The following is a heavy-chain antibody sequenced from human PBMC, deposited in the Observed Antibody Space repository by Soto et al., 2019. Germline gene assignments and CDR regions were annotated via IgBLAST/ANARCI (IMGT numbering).Heavy chain of an antibody. Sequence: AGGSLRLSCAASGFTFSNAWMSWVRQAPGKGLEWVGRIKSKTDGGTTDYAAPVKGRFTISRDDSKNTLYLQMNSLKTEDTAVYYCTTFTIFGVVIIPFDYWGQGTLVTVSS. CDR1: GFTFSNAW. D-gene: IGHD3-3*01. CDR3: TTFTIFGVVIIPFDY. J-gene: IGHJ4*02. CDR2: IKSKTDGGTT. V-gene: IGHV3-15*01.